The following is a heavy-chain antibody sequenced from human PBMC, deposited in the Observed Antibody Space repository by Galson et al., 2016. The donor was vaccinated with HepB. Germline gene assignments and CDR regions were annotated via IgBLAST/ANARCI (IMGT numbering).Heavy chain of an antibody. CDR3: ARSGGWLST. CDR1: GYTFTNFA. V-gene: IGHV1-3*01. Sequence: SVKVSCKASGYTFTNFAIHWVRQAPGQRLEWMGWINAGNGNTKYSQKFQDRVTITRDTSADIAYMELSSLGSEDTAVYYCARSGGWLSTWGQGTLVTVSS. J-gene: IGHJ5*02. CDR2: INAGNGNT. D-gene: IGHD6-19*01.